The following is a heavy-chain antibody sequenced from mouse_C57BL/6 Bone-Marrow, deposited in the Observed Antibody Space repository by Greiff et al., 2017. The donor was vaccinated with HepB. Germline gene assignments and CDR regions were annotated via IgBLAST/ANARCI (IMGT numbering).Heavy chain of an antibody. CDR2: IHPNSGST. J-gene: IGHJ3*01. V-gene: IGHV1-64*01. Sequence: QVQLKQPGAELVKPGASVKLSCKASGYTFTSYWMHWVKQRPGQGLEWIGMIHPNSGSTNYNEKFKSKATLTVDKSSSTAYMQLSSLTSEDSAVYYCANYGNPVVAYWGQGTLVTVSA. CDR1: GYTFTSYW. CDR3: ANYGNPVVAY. D-gene: IGHD2-1*01.